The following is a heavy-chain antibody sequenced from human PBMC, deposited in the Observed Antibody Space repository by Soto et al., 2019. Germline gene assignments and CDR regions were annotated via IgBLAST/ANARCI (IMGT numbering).Heavy chain of an antibody. CDR3: ARDPKEYCSGGSCYSGYYYYYYGMDV. CDR1: GYTFTSYA. CDR2: INAGNGNT. Sequence: ASVKVSCKASGYTFTSYAMHWVRQAPGQRLEWMGWINAGNGNTKYSQKFQGRVTITRDTSASTAYMELSSLRSEDTAVYYCARDPKEYCSGGSCYSGYYYYYYGMDVWGQGTTVTVSS. D-gene: IGHD2-15*01. J-gene: IGHJ6*02. V-gene: IGHV1-3*01.